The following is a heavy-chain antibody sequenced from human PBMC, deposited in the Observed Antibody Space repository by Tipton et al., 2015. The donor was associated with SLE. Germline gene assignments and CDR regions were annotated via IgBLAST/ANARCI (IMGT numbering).Heavy chain of an antibody. J-gene: IGHJ6*02. V-gene: IGHV4-39*02. CDR1: GGSISSSSYY. CDR2: IYYSGST. Sequence: TLSLTCTVSGGSISSSSYYWDWIRQPPGKGLEWIGSIYYSGSTYYNPSLKSRVTISVDTSKNQFSPKLSSVTAADTAVYYCARDSAAAGYGMDVWGQGTTVTVSS. D-gene: IGHD6-13*01. CDR3: ARDSAAAGYGMDV.